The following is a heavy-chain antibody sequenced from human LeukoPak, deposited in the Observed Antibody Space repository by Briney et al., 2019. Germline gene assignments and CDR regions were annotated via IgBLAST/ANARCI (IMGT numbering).Heavy chain of an antibody. Sequence: SEALSLTCAAYGGSFSDYYWSWIRQPPGKGLEWIGEINHSGSTNYNPSLKSRVTISVDTSKNQFSLKLSSVTAADTAVYYCARGEQWLYGMDVWGQGTTVTVSS. J-gene: IGHJ6*02. CDR2: INHSGST. V-gene: IGHV4-34*01. CDR1: GGSFSDYY. CDR3: ARGEQWLYGMDV. D-gene: IGHD6-19*01.